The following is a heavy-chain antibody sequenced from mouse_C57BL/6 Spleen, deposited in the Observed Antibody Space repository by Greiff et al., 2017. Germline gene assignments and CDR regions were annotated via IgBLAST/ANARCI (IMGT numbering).Heavy chain of an antibody. V-gene: IGHV1-82*01. CDR1: GYAFSSYW. J-gene: IGHJ3*01. D-gene: IGHD1-3*01. CDR3: ASELTRFAY. Sequence: QVQLQQSGPELVKPGASVTISCKASGYAFSSYWLNWVKQRPGKGLEWIGRICPGDGDTNYNGNFKGKATLTADKSSSTAYLQLSSLTSEDSAIDYCASELTRFAYWGQGTMVTVSA. CDR2: ICPGDGDT.